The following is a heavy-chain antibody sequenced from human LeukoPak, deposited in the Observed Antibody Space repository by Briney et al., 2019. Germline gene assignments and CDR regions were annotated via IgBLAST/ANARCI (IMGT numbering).Heavy chain of an antibody. CDR1: GGSISGYY. Sequence: SETLSLTCTVSGGSISGYYWSWIRQPAGKGLEWIGRIYTSGSTNYNPSLKSRVTMSVDTSKNQFSLKLSSVTAADTAVYYCARDDHGGGGFWSGKRTFYGMDVWGQGTTVTVSS. J-gene: IGHJ6*02. D-gene: IGHD3-3*01. CDR2: IYTSGST. CDR3: ARDDHGGGGFWSGKRTFYGMDV. V-gene: IGHV4-4*07.